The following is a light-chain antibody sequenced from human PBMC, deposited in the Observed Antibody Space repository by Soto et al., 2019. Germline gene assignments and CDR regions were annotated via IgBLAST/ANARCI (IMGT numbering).Light chain of an antibody. CDR1: SSDVGGYKY. Sequence: QSVLTQPASVSGSPGQSITISCTGTSSDVGGYKYVSWYQQHPGKAPRLMIYEVSNRPSGVSNRFSASKSGNTASLTISGLQAEDEADYFCSSYTSSTPVVFGGGTKLTVL. CDR3: SSYTSSTPVV. V-gene: IGLV2-14*01. J-gene: IGLJ2*01. CDR2: EVS.